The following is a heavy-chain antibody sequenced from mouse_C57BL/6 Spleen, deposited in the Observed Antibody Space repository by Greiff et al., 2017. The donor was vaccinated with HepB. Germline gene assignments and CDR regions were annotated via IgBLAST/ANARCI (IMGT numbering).Heavy chain of an antibody. V-gene: IGHV1-19*01. CDR1: GYTFTDYY. CDR3: AVYYDYDGGFAY. Sequence: VQLQQSGPVLVKPGASVKMSCKASGYTFTDYYMNWVKQSHGKSLEWIGVINPYNGGTSYNQKFKGKATLTVDKSSSTAYMELNSLTSEDSAVYYCAVYYDYDGGFAYWGQGTLVTVSA. J-gene: IGHJ3*01. D-gene: IGHD2-4*01. CDR2: INPYNGGT.